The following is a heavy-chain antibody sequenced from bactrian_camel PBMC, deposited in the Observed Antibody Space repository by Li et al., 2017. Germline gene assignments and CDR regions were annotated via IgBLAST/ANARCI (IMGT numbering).Heavy chain of an antibody. CDR2: ISAGGAST. CDR1: GSTYS. J-gene: IGHJ4*01. D-gene: IGHD6*01. Sequence: QVQLVESGGGSVQAGGSLRLSSAASGSTYSMGWFRQAPGKEREGVASISAGGASTSYVESVKGRFTISRDNAKNMVYLQMDSLKPEDTAMYYCAAGLFGRANGGNCQPRAAFDVWGRGTQVTVS. V-gene: IGHV3S54*01. CDR3: AAGLFGRANGGNCQPRAAFDV.